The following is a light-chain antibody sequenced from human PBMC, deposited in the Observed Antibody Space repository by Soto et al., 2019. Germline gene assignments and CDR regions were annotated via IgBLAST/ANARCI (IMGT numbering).Light chain of an antibody. CDR1: SSDVGAYDY. CDR2: QVT. Sequence: QSALTQPPSASGSPGQSVTISCTGTSSDVGAYDYVSWYQQHPGKAPKLMIYQVTKRPSGVPHRFSASKSGNTASLTVSGLQAEDEADYYCSSYAGNSFYVFGTGTKLTVL. CDR3: SSYAGNSFYV. V-gene: IGLV2-8*01. J-gene: IGLJ1*01.